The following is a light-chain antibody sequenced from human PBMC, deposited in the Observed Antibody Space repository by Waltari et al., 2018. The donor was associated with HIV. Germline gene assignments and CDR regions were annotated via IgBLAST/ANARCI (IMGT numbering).Light chain of an antibody. V-gene: IGLV1-40*01. J-gene: IGLJ2*01. CDR2: DIN. Sequence: QSVLTQPPSVSGAPGQRVTISCTGSNSNIGAGYGVHWYQHLPGAAPKLLIYDINHRPSGGPDRFAGSNSGTSASLAITGLQVEDEGDYFCQSYDSSLNVIFGGGTKLTVL. CDR1: NSNIGAGYG. CDR3: QSYDSSLNVI.